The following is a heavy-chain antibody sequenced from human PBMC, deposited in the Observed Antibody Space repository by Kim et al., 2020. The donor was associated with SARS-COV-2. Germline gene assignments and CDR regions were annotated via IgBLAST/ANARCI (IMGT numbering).Heavy chain of an antibody. CDR2: IRNKANSYAT. Sequence: GGSLRLSCAASGFTFSGSTMHWVRQAPGKGLEWVARIRNKANSYATVYAASVKNRFSISRDDSKNSTYLQMNSLKTEDTAVYYCTRVNAIAGGWYDAFDIGGQGTIVPVSS. D-gene: IGHD6-19*01. J-gene: IGHJ3*02. CDR3: TRVNAIAGGWYDAFDI. V-gene: IGHV3-73*01. CDR1: GFTFSGST.